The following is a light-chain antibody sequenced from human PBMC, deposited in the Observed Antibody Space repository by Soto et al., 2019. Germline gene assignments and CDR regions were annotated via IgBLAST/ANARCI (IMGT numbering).Light chain of an antibody. V-gene: IGLV2-8*01. CDR3: SSYKGGNPDSV. J-gene: IGLJ1*01. CDR2: EVT. CDR1: SGDVGGYDY. Sequence: QSVLAQPPSASGSPGQSVTISCTGTSGDVGGYDYVSWYQQHPGKAPKLMIYEVTIRPSGVSDRFSGSKSGNTASLTVSGLQDEDEADYYLSSYKGGNPDSVFGNGKKVTVL.